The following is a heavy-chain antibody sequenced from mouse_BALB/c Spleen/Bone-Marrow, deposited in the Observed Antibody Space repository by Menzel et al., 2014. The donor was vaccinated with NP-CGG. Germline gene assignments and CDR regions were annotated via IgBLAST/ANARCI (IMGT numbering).Heavy chain of an antibody. CDR1: GYSFTSYW. CDR3: RRDCDLAGHD. Sequence: EVQLHQSGIVLTSPGATVKTSCKASGYSFTSYWMHWVKQRPGQGLEWIGDIYPGNSDTSYNQKFKGKAKLTAVTSASTAYMEQSSGDNEDLHSYSSRRDCDLAGHDWGQGAT. D-gene: IGHD1-1*01. V-gene: IGHV1-5*01. J-gene: IGHJ2*01. CDR2: IYPGNSDT.